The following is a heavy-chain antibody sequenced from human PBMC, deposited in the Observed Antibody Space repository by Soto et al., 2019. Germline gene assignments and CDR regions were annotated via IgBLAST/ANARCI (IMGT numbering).Heavy chain of an antibody. J-gene: IGHJ4*02. CDR1: GGSFSGYY. Sequence: QVQLQQWGAGLLKPSETLSLTCAVYGGSFSGYYWSWIRQPPGKGLEWIGEINHSGSTNYNPSLKSRVTISVDTSKNQFSLKLSSVTAADTAVYYCARGRNYVPFDYWGQGTLVTGSS. V-gene: IGHV4-34*01. CDR3: ARGRNYVPFDY. CDR2: INHSGST. D-gene: IGHD3-10*02.